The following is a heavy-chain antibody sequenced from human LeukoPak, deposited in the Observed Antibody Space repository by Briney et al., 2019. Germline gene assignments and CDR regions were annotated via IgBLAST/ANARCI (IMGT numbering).Heavy chain of an antibody. CDR1: GGSISSSSYY. CDR3: ASLVDTAMVGVSDYYYYMDV. Sequence: SETLSLTCTVSGGSISSSSYYWGWIRQPPGKGLEWIGSIYYSGSTYYNPSLKSRVTISVDTSQNQFSLKLSSVTAADTAVYYCASLVDTAMVGVSDYYYYMDVWGKGTTVTISS. J-gene: IGHJ6*03. D-gene: IGHD5-18*01. CDR2: IYYSGST. V-gene: IGHV4-39*07.